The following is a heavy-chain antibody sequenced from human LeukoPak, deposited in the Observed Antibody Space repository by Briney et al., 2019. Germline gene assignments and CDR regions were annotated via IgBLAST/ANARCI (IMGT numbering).Heavy chain of an antibody. CDR3: ARETHY. V-gene: IGHV1-2*02. Sequence: ASVKVSCKASGYTFAGYYVHWVRQAPGQGLGWMGWINPNSGGTNYAQKFQGRVTMTRDTSISTAYMDLSRLRSDDTAVYYCARETHYWGQGTLVTVSS. J-gene: IGHJ4*02. CDR1: GYTFAGYY. CDR2: INPNSGGT.